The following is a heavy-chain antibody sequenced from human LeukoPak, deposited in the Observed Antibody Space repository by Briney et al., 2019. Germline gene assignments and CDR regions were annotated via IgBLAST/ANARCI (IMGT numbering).Heavy chain of an antibody. CDR3: ARDRSSGWYSWFDP. CDR1: GYTFIDDY. D-gene: IGHD6-19*01. CDR2: INPNSGGT. Sequence: ASVKVSCKASGYTFIDDYIYWVRQAPGQGLEWMGWINPNSGGTKYAQEFQGRVTMTRDTSISTAYMDLSKLRSDDTAVYYCARDRSSGWYSWFDPWGQGTLVTVSS. J-gene: IGHJ5*02. V-gene: IGHV1-2*02.